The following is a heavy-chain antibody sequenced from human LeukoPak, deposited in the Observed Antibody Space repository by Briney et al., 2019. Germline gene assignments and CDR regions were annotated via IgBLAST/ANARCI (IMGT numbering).Heavy chain of an antibody. CDR1: GFIFSSYW. D-gene: IGHD1-26*01. V-gene: IGHV3-7*01. CDR3: ARDSGSYYAFDY. J-gene: IGHJ4*02. CDR2: IKQDGSEK. Sequence: GGSLRLSCAASGFIFSSYWMSWVRQAPGKGLEWVANIKQDGSEKYYVDSVKGRFTISRDNAKNSLYLQMNSLRAEDTAVYYCARDSGSYYAFDYWGQGTLVTVSS.